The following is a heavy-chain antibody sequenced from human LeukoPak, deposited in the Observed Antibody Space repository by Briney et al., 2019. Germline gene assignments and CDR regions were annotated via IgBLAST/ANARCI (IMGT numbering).Heavy chain of an antibody. Sequence: GGSLRLSCAASGFTFSSYAMHWVRQAPGKGLEWVAVISYDGSNKYYADSVKGRFTISRDNSKNTLYLQMNSLRAEDTAVYYCARDSTTVTTGGVEDNWFDPWGQGTLVTVSS. D-gene: IGHD4-17*01. CDR3: ARDSTTVTTGGVEDNWFDP. CDR1: GFTFSSYA. V-gene: IGHV3-30*04. CDR2: ISYDGSNK. J-gene: IGHJ5*02.